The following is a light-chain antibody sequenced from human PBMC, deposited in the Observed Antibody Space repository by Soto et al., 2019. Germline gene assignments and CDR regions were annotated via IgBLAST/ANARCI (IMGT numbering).Light chain of an antibody. CDR2: GAS. V-gene: IGKV3-15*01. CDR1: QSVSSN. J-gene: IGKJ1*01. Sequence: EIVMTQSPATLSVSPGERATLSCRASQSVSSNLAWYQQKPGQAPRLLIYGASTRATGISARSSGSGSGTEFTLTISSLQSEDFAVYYCQQYNNWPQTFGQGTKVEIK. CDR3: QQYNNWPQT.